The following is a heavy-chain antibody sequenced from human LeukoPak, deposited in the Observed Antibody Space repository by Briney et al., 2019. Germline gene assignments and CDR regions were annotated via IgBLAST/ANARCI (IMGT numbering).Heavy chain of an antibody. CDR2: IYYSGST. V-gene: IGHV4-59*01. J-gene: IGHJ3*02. CDR3: ARYIVSYPHDAFDI. Sequence: SETLSHTCTVSGGSISSYYWSWIRQPPGKGLEWIGYIYYSGSTSYNPSLKSRVTISVDTSKKQFSLKLSSVTAADTAFYYCARYIVSYPHDAFDIWGQGTMVTVSS. CDR1: GGSISSYY. D-gene: IGHD1-26*01.